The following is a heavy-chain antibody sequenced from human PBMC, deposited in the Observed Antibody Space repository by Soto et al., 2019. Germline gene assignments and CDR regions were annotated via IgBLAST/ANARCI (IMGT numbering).Heavy chain of an antibody. V-gene: IGHV4-28*01. D-gene: IGHD1-26*01. Sequence: QVQLQESGPGLVKPSDTLSLTCAVSGYSISSSNWWGWIRQPPGKGLEWIGYIYYSGTTYYNPSLKSRTTLSVDTSKYQFPLKLTSVTAVDTAVYYCAGREIQGPIDYWGQGTLVTVSS. CDR1: GYSISSSNW. J-gene: IGHJ4*02. CDR2: IYYSGTT. CDR3: AGREIQGPIDY.